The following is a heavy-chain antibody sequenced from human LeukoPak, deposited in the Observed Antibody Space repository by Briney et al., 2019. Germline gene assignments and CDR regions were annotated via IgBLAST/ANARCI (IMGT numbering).Heavy chain of an antibody. CDR2: ISGSGGTT. CDR1: GFTFNSYA. J-gene: IGHJ3*02. CDR3: ARGVTSGLWFGEDAREEQNENDAFDI. D-gene: IGHD3-10*01. Sequence: PGGSLRLSCAASGFTFNSYAMSWVGQAPGKGLEWVSAISGSGGTTDYADSVKGRFTISRDNSKNTLYLQMNSLRAGDTAVYYCARGVTSGLWFGEDAREEQNENDAFDIWGQGTMVTVSS. V-gene: IGHV3-23*01.